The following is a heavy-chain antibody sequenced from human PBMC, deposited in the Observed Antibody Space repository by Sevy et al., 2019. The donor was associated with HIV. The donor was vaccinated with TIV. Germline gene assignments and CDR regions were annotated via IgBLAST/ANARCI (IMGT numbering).Heavy chain of an antibody. V-gene: IGHV3-30-3*01. CDR2: ISYDGSNE. Sequence: GGSMRLSCAASGFTFSYFSMHWVRQAPGKGLEWVATISYDGSNEHYADSVKGRFTISRDNSKNVLYLQMNSLRAEDTAVYSCALERLSSDVAEYFENWGQGTLVTVSS. CDR3: ALERLSSDVAEYFEN. D-gene: IGHD1-1*01. J-gene: IGHJ1*01. CDR1: GFTFSYFS.